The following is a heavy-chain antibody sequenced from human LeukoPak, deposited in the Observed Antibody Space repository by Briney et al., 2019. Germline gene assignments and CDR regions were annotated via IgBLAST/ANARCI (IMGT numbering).Heavy chain of an antibody. Sequence: SETLSLTCAVYGGSYSGYYWSWIRQPPGKGLEWIGEINHSGSTNYNPSLKSRVTISVDTSKSQFSLKLSSVTAADTAVYYCARGVRRIQLWPTGAYYSDYWGQGTLVTVSS. D-gene: IGHD5-18*01. V-gene: IGHV4-34*01. CDR1: GGSYSGYY. CDR3: ARGVRRIQLWPTGAYYSDY. J-gene: IGHJ4*02. CDR2: INHSGST.